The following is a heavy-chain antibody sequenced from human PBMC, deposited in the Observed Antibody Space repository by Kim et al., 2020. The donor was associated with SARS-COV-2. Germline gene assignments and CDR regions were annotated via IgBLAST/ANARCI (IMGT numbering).Heavy chain of an antibody. V-gene: IGHV1-2*02. Sequence: ASVKVSCKASGYTFTGYYMHWVRQAPGQGLEWMGWINPNSGGTNYAQKFQGRVTMTRDTSISTAYMELSRLRSDDTAVYYCARDRITMVRGVTDNNWFDPRGQGTLVTVSS. CDR1: GYTFTGYY. D-gene: IGHD3-10*01. CDR3: ARDRITMVRGVTDNNWFDP. J-gene: IGHJ5*02. CDR2: INPNSGGT.